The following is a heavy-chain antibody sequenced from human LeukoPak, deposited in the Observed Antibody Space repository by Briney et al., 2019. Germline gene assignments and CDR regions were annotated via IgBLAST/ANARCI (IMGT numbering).Heavy chain of an antibody. CDR2: ISGSGGST. V-gene: IGHV3-23*01. CDR1: GFTFSSYA. CDR3: AKDYSSSWYYFDY. J-gene: IGHJ4*02. Sequence: GGSLRLSCAASGFTFSSYAMSWVRQAPGKGLEWVSVISGSGGSTYYADSVKGRFTISRDNAKNTLYLQMNNLRAEDTAVYYCAKDYSSSWYYFDYWGQGTLVTVSS. D-gene: IGHD6-13*01.